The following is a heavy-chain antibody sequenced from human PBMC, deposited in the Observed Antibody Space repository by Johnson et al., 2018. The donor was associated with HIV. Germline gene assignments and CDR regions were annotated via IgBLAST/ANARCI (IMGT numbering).Heavy chain of an antibody. D-gene: IGHD2/OR15-2a*01. CDR1: GFTFDDYV. CDR2: MSGSGAGT. J-gene: IGHJ3*02. V-gene: IGHV3-20*04. Sequence: VQLVESGGRVVRPGGSLRVSCTATGFTFDDYVVSWVRHAPGKGLEWVSTMSGSGAGTYHGDSGKGRFTISRDNAKNTLYLQMNSLRAEDTAVYYCAREVYRAFDIWGQGTMVTVSS. CDR3: AREVYRAFDI.